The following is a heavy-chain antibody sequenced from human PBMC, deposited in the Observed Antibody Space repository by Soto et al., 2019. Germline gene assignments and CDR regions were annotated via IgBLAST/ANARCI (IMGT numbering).Heavy chain of an antibody. J-gene: IGHJ4*02. V-gene: IGHV4-30-2*01. CDR3: ARGDNWNYYFDY. CDR2: IYHSGST. CDR1: GGSISSGGYS. Sequence: SETLSLTCAVSGGSISSGGYSWSWIRQPRGKGLEWIGYIYHSGSTYYNPSLKSRVTISVDRSKNQFSLKLSSVTAADTAVYYCARGDNWNYYFDYWGQGTLVTVSS. D-gene: IGHD1-7*01.